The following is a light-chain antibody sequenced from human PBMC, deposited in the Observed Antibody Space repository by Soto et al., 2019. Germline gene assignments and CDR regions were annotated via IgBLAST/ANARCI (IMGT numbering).Light chain of an antibody. CDR3: QQYGSSPPT. Sequence: EIVFTQSPGTLSLSPGGKANLSCRASQSVSSSYLAWYQQKPGQAPRLLIYGASSRATGIPDRFSGSGSGTDFTLTISRLEPEDFAVYYCQQYGSSPPTFGQGTKVDIK. CDR1: QSVSSSY. V-gene: IGKV3-20*01. J-gene: IGKJ1*01. CDR2: GAS.